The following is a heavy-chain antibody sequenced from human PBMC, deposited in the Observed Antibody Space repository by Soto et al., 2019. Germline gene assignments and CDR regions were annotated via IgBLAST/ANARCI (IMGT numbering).Heavy chain of an antibody. CDR3: TSDVGHMSLPLFSS. V-gene: IGHV3-15*05. J-gene: IGHJ5*02. CDR1: GFTFTDAW. Sequence: GGSLRLSCAASGFTFTDAWMGWGRQAPGRGLEWVGRIKSRTHGGTADFPAPVKGRFSISRDDSKSTLYLQMTSLQTEDTAVYHCTSDVGHMSLPLFSSWGQGTLVTVSS. D-gene: IGHD1-26*01. CDR2: IKSRTHGGTA.